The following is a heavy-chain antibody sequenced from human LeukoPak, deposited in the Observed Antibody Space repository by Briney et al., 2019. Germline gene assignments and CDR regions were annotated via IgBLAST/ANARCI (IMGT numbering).Heavy chain of an antibody. J-gene: IGHJ1*01. CDR1: GYTFTGYY. CDR3: ARGRILKRHSAEYFQH. CDR2: INPNSGGT. V-gene: IGHV1-2*02. Sequence: ASVKVSCKASGYTFTGYYMHWVRQSPGQGLEWMGGINPNSGGTNYAQKFQGRVTMTRDTSISTAYMELSRLRSDDTAVYYCARGRILKRHSAEYFQHWGQGTLVTVSS. D-gene: IGHD1-1*01.